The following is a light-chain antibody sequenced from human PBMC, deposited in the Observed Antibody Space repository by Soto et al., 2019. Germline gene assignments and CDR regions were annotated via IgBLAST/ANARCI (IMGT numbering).Light chain of an antibody. CDR1: QSISSW. Sequence: DIQMTQSPSTLSASVGDRVTITCRASQSISSWLAWYQQKPGKAPKLLIYDASSLESGVPSRFSGSGSGTEFTLHISSLPPDVFATYYCQQYNSYWTFGQGTKVEIK. CDR3: QQYNSYWT. CDR2: DAS. J-gene: IGKJ1*01. V-gene: IGKV1-5*01.